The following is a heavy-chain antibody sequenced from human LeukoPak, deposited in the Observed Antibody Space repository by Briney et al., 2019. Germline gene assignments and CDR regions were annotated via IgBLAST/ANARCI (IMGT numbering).Heavy chain of an antibody. J-gene: IGHJ3*02. Sequence: PSETLSLTCTVSGGSISSGGYYWSWIRQPPGKGLEWIGYIYYSGSTYYNPSLKSRVTISVDTSKNQFSLKLSSVTAADTAVYYCARERRGYSGYVFEDIWGQGTMVTVSS. CDR3: ARERRGYSGYVFEDI. CDR1: GGSISSGGYY. CDR2: IYYSGST. D-gene: IGHD5-12*01. V-gene: IGHV4-30-4*01.